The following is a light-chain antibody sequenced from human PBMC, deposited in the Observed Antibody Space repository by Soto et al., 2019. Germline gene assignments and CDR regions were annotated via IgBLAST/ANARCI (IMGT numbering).Light chain of an antibody. CDR2: DAS. Sequence: EIVFTQSPSTLSLSPGERATLSCRASQSVSTYLAWYQQKPGQAPRLLIYDASRRATGIPARFSGSGSGTDFTLTISSLEPEDFAVYYCQQRSKLFSFGQGTRLEIK. CDR3: QQRSKLFS. J-gene: IGKJ5*01. CDR1: QSVSTY. V-gene: IGKV3-11*01.